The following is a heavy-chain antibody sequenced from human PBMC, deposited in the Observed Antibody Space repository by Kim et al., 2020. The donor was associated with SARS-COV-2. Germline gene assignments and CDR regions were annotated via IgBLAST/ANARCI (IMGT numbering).Heavy chain of an antibody. CDR3: AKDWADDSSGYYYHDAFDI. D-gene: IGHD3-22*01. V-gene: IGHV3-43*01. J-gene: IGHJ3*02. Sequence: GRFTISRDNSKNSLYLQMNSLRTEDTALYYCAKDWADDSSGYYYHDAFDIWGQGTMVTVSS.